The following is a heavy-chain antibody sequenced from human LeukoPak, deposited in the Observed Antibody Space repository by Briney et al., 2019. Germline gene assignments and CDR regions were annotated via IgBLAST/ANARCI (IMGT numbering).Heavy chain of an antibody. J-gene: IGHJ5*02. D-gene: IGHD2-2*01. CDR2: IYYSGST. Sequence: SETLSLTCTVSGGSINNYFWSWIRQPPGKGLEWIGSIYYSGSTYYNPSLKSRVTISVDTSKNQFSLRLSSVTAADTAVYYCARDNSYCSSTSCYYKWFDPWGQGTLVTVSS. V-gene: IGHV4-59*12. CDR1: GGSINNYF. CDR3: ARDNSYCSSTSCYYKWFDP.